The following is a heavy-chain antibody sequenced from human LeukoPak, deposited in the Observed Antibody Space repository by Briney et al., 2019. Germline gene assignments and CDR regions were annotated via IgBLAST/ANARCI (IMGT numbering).Heavy chain of an antibody. Sequence: SETLSLTCTVSGGSISSSSYYWGWIRQPPGKGLEWIGSIYHSGSTNYNPSLKSRVTISVDTSKNQFSLKLSSVTAADTAVYYCARVGPYIEVDPWGQGTLVIVSS. CDR1: GGSISSSSYY. V-gene: IGHV4-39*07. J-gene: IGHJ5*02. CDR2: IYHSGST. CDR3: ARVGPYIEVDP. D-gene: IGHD5-12*01.